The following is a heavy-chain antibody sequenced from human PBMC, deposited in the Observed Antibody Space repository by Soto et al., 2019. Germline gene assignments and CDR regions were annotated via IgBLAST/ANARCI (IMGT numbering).Heavy chain of an antibody. D-gene: IGHD3-16*01. Sequence: QVQLVQPGAEVKKPGASVKVSCKASGYTFIGYYMHWVRQAPGQGLEWMGWINPNSGGTNYAQKFQGWVTMTRDTAISTAYMEVSRLRSDDTAVYYCARGSPGGDWFDPWGQGTLVTVSS. CDR3: ARGSPGGDWFDP. J-gene: IGHJ5*02. CDR2: INPNSGGT. CDR1: GYTFIGYY. V-gene: IGHV1-2*04.